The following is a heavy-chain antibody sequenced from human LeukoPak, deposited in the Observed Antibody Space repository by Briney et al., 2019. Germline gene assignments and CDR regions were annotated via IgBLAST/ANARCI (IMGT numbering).Heavy chain of an antibody. CDR1: GGSISSYY. CDR3: ARAPSTWAAAGSYYFDY. V-gene: IGHV4-59*01. J-gene: IGHJ4*02. D-gene: IGHD6-13*01. CDR2: IYYSGST. Sequence: KPSETLSLTCTVSGGSISSYYWSWIRQPPGKGLESIGYIYYSGSTNYNPSLKSRVTISVDTSKNQFSLKLSSVTAADTAVYYCARAPSTWAAAGSYYFDYWGQGTLVTVSS.